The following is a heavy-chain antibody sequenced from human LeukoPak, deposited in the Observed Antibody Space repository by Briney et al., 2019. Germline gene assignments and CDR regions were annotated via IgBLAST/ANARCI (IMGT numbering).Heavy chain of an antibody. CDR2: LYSGGTT. V-gene: IGHV3-66*01. Sequence: PGGSLRLSCAASGFSVSSSDMSWVRQAPGKGLQWISVLYSGGTTLYADSVKGRFTISRDNSKNTLYLQVNSLRAEDTAVYYCARDYWSTSGYLGAFHIWGQGTMVTVSS. D-gene: IGHD3-22*01. CDR1: GFSVSSSD. CDR3: ARDYWSTSGYLGAFHI. J-gene: IGHJ3*02.